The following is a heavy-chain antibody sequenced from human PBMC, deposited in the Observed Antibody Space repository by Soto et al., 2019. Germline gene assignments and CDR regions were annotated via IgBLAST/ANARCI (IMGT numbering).Heavy chain of an antibody. CDR3: ARGDSSSWYDYYYGMDV. J-gene: IGHJ6*02. CDR2: ISYDGSNK. D-gene: IGHD6-13*01. Sequence: LRLSCAASGFTFSSYAMHWVRQAPGKGLEWVAVISYDGSNKYYADSVKGRFTISRDNSKNTLYLQMNSLRAEDTAVYYCARGDSSSWYDYYYGMDVWGQGTTVTVSS. CDR1: GFTFSSYA. V-gene: IGHV3-30-3*01.